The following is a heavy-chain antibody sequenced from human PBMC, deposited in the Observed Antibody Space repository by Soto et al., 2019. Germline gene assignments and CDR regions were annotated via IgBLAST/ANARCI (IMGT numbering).Heavy chain of an antibody. V-gene: IGHV1-69*01. D-gene: IGHD3-10*01. CDR3: ARDRDDYGSGNYYNRIDF. CDR1: GGIFSTYA. CDR2: IIPLFGTP. Sequence: QVQLVQSGAEVKKPGSSVKVSCKASGGIFSTYAISWLRQAPGQGLEWMGGIIPLFGTPNYAQRFQGRVTINADESTSTAYMELRRLRSEETAVYYCARDRDDYGSGNYYNRIDFWGQGTLVTVSS. J-gene: IGHJ4*02.